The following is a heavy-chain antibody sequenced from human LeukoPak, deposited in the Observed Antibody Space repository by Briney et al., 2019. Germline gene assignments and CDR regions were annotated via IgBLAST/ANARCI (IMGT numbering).Heavy chain of an antibody. CDR2: SSHSGTT. D-gene: IGHD2-15*01. Sequence: PSETLSLTCAVSGDSITSAFHWGWVRQPPRKGLEWSGSSSHSGTTYYAPSFKSRLTISLDPSKNQLSLKLSSVTAADTAVFFCARDHLACSGDTCFSAHWFDPWGHGTLVIVSS. V-gene: IGHV4-38-2*02. J-gene: IGHJ5*02. CDR3: ARDHLACSGDTCFSAHWFDP. CDR1: GDSITSAFH.